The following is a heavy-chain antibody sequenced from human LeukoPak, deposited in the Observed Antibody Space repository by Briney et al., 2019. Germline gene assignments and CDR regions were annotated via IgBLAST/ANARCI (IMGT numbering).Heavy chain of an antibody. CDR2: ISSSGTTI. V-gene: IGHV3-48*01. Sequence: PGGSLRLSCAVSGFTFSSYSMNWVRQAPGEGLEWVSYISSSGTTIYYADSVKGRFTISRDTAKNSLYLQMDSLRAEDTAIYYCARGGMVDLDYWGQGTQVTVSS. CDR3: ARGGMVDLDY. CDR1: GFTFSSYS. D-gene: IGHD1-26*01. J-gene: IGHJ4*02.